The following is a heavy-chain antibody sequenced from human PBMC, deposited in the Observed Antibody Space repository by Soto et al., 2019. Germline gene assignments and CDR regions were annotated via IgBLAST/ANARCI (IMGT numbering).Heavy chain of an antibody. Sequence: SVKVSCKASGGTFSSYAISWVRQAPGQGLEWMGGIIPIFGTANYAQKFQGRVTITADESTSTAYMELSSLRSEDTAVYYCARDSHQYCISTSCYKHYYYGMDVWG. CDR3: ARDSHQYCISTSCYKHYYYGMDV. CDR2: IIPIFGTA. V-gene: IGHV1-69*13. CDR1: GGTFSSYA. J-gene: IGHJ6*02. D-gene: IGHD2-2*02.